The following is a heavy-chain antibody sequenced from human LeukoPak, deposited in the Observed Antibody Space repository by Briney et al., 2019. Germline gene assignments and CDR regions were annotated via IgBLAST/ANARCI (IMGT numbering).Heavy chain of an antibody. CDR2: IYTSGST. CDR1: GGSISSYY. D-gene: IGHD4-11*01. CDR3: ARDATTAPHWFDP. V-gene: IGHV4-4*07. J-gene: IGHJ5*02. Sequence: SSETLSLTCTVSGGSISSYYWSWIRQPPGKGLEWIGRIYTSGSTNYNPSLKSRVTMSVDTSKNQFSLKLTSVTAADTAVYYCARDATTAPHWFDPWGPGTLVTVSS.